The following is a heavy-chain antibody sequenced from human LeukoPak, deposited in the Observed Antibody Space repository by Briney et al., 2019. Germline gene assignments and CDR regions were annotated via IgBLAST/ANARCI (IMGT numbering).Heavy chain of an antibody. V-gene: IGHV3-21*01. Sequence: GGSLRLSCAASGFTFSSYWMNWVRQAPGKGLEWVSSISSSSSYIYYADSVKGRFTISRDNAKNSLYLQMNSLRAEDTAVYYCARDLGQWLVTYYYYGMDVWGQGTTVTVSS. CDR2: ISSSSSYI. D-gene: IGHD6-19*01. CDR1: GFTFSSYW. J-gene: IGHJ6*02. CDR3: ARDLGQWLVTYYYYGMDV.